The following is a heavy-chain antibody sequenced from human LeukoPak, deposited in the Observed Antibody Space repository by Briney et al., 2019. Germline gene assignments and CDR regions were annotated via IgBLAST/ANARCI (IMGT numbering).Heavy chain of an antibody. V-gene: IGHV3-21*01. CDR1: GFTFSSYS. D-gene: IGHD6-13*01. CDR2: ISSSSSYI. J-gene: IGHJ3*02. Sequence: GGSLRLSCAASGFTFSSYSMNWVRQAPGKGLEWVSSISSSSSYIYYAGSVKGRFTISRDNAKNSLYLQMNSLRAEDTAVYYCASSSWNDAFDIWGQGTMVTVSS. CDR3: ASSSWNDAFDI.